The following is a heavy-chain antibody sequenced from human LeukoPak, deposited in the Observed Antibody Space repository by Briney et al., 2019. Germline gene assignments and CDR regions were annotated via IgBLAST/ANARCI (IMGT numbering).Heavy chain of an antibody. CDR1: GDTFSSYA. V-gene: IGHV1-69*01. CDR2: IIPIFGTA. D-gene: IGHD2-2*01. J-gene: IGHJ6*03. CDR3: ASLGYCSSTSCLRYYYYYYMDV. Sequence: SVKVSCKASGDTFSSYAISWVRQAPGQGLEWMGGIIPIFGTANYAQKFQGRVTITADESTSTAYMELSSLRSEDTAVYYCASLGYCSSTSCLRYYYYYYMDVWGKGTTVTVSS.